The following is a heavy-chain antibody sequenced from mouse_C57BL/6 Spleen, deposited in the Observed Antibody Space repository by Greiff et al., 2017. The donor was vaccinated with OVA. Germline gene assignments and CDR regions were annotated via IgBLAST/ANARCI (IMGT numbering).Heavy chain of an antibody. CDR3: ARHDYYGSSYWYFDV. J-gene: IGHJ1*03. V-gene: IGHV1-62-2*01. CDR2: FYPGSGSI. Sequence: VKLVESGAELVKPGASVKLSCKASGYTFTEYTIHWVKQRSGQGLEWIGWFYPGSGSIKYNEKFKDKATLTADKSSSTVYMELSRLTSEDSAVYFCARHDYYGSSYWYFDVWGTGTTVTVSS. CDR1: GYTFTEYT. D-gene: IGHD1-1*01.